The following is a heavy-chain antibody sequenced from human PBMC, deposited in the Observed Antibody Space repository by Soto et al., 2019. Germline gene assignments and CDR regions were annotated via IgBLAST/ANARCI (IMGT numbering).Heavy chain of an antibody. CDR3: ARHSSAACSGGSCYYYYYGMDV. J-gene: IGHJ6*02. CDR1: GYTFTSYA. D-gene: IGHD2-15*01. V-gene: IGHV1-3*01. Sequence: ASVKVSCKASGYTFTSYAMHWVRQAPGQRLEWMGWINAGNGNTKYSQKFQGRVTITRDTSASTAYLQWSSLKASDTAMYYCARHSSAACSGGSCYYYYYGMDVWGQGTTVTVSS. CDR2: INAGNGNT.